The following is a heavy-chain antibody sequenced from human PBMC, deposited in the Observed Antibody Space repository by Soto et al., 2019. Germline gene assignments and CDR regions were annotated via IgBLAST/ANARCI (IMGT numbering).Heavy chain of an antibody. D-gene: IGHD3-3*01. CDR2: ISGSGGST. CDR3: AKDVGFWSGYAAYYYYYGMDV. V-gene: IGHV3-23*01. Sequence: EVQLLESGGGLVQPGGSLRLSCAASGFTFSSYAMSWVRQAPGKGLEWVSAISGSGGSTYYADSVKGRFTISRDNSKNTLYLQMNSLRVEDTAVYYCAKDVGFWSGYAAYYYYYGMDVWGQGTTVTVSS. J-gene: IGHJ6*02. CDR1: GFTFSSYA.